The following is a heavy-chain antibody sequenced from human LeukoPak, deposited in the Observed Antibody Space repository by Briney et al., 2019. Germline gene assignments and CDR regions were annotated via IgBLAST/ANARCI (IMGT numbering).Heavy chain of an antibody. V-gene: IGHV7-4-1*02. CDR1: GYSFTNYA. D-gene: IGHD6-13*01. Sequence: ASVKVSCKASGYSFTNYAMNCVRQAPGQPLEWMGWIHPSTENPTYAQGFTGRFVFSLDTSVSTTYLQISSLKAEDTAVYHCARPFDTSAGLTLLVYWGQGTLVTVSS. CDR3: ARPFDTSAGLTLLVY. J-gene: IGHJ4*02. CDR2: IHPSTENP.